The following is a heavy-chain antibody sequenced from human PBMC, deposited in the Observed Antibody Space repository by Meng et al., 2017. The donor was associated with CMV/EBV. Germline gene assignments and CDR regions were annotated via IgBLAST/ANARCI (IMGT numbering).Heavy chain of an antibody. V-gene: IGHV1-2*02. Sequence: ASVKVSCKASGCTFTGYYMHWVRQAPGQGLEWMGWINPNSGGTNYAQKFQGRVTMTRDTSVSTAYMELSRLRSDDTAVYYCARGRVRIAARGRGNFDYWGQGTLVTVSS. CDR3: ARGRVRIAARGRGNFDY. J-gene: IGHJ4*02. D-gene: IGHD6-6*01. CDR1: GCTFTGYY. CDR2: INPNSGGT.